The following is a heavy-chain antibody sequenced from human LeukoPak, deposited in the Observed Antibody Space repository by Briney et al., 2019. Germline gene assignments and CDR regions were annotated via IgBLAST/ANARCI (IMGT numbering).Heavy chain of an antibody. D-gene: IGHD2-2*03. Sequence: GGSLRLSCATSGFTFSDYYMSWIRQAPGKGLEWVSYISSSSSYTNYADSVKGRFTISRDNAKNSLYLQMNSLRAEDTAVYYCARVEIVVVPAANFYYFDYWGQGTLVTVSS. J-gene: IGHJ4*02. V-gene: IGHV3-11*06. CDR3: ARVEIVVVPAANFYYFDY. CDR1: GFTFSDYY. CDR2: ISSSSSYT.